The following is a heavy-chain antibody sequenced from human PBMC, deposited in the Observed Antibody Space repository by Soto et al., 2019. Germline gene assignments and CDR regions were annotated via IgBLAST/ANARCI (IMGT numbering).Heavy chain of an antibody. V-gene: IGHV1-18*01. CDR3: ARDGGDIVVVVAALYYYYGMDV. Sequence: SVKVSCKASGYTFTSYGISWVRQAPGQGLEWMGWISAYNGNTNYAQKLQGRVTMTTDTSTSTAYMELRSLRSDDTAVYYCARDGGDIVVVVAALYYYYGMDVWGQGTTVTVSS. CDR2: ISAYNGNT. D-gene: IGHD2-15*01. J-gene: IGHJ6*02. CDR1: GYTFTSYG.